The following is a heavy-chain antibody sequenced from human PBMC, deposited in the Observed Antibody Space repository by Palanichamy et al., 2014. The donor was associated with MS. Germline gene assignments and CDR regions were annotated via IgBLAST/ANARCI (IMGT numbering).Heavy chain of an antibody. CDR2: ISSGSDYK. CDR3: VREGTVYDY. V-gene: IGHV3-21*01. CDR1: RFTFSTYS. J-gene: IGHJ4*02. Sequence: EVXEGRVVXGGGSLRLSCAASRFTFSTYSMMWVRQAPGKGLEWVSSISSGSDYKFYADSAKGRFTISRDNAKNSLYLQMNSLRVEDTAVYYCVREGTVYDYWGQGTLVTVSS. D-gene: IGHD5/OR15-5a*01.